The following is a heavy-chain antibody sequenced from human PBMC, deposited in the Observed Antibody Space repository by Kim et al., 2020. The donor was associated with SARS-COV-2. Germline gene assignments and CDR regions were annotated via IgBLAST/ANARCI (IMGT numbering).Heavy chain of an antibody. CDR2: IYTSGRT. Sequence: SETLSLTCTVSGDSLSSDYWSWNRQPAGKGLEWIGRIYTSGRTNYNLSLQSRVTMSVDMFKNQFSLKLSSVTAADTAVYYCASALGHWGEGTVVTVSS. J-gene: IGHJ4*02. CDR3: ASALGH. D-gene: IGHD3-16*02. CDR1: GDSLSSDY. V-gene: IGHV4-4*07.